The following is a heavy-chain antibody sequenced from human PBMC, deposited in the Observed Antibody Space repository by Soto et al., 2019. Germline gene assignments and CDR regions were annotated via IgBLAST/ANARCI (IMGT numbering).Heavy chain of an antibody. Sequence: GASVKVSCKVSGYTLTELSMHWVRQAPGKGLEWMGGSDPEDGETIYAQKFQGRVTMTEDTSTDTAYMELSSLRSEDTAVYYCATLDDSSGYYLSRLYYFDYWGQGTLVTVSS. J-gene: IGHJ4*02. CDR3: ATLDDSSGYYLSRLYYFDY. D-gene: IGHD3-22*01. V-gene: IGHV1-24*01. CDR2: SDPEDGET. CDR1: GYTLTELS.